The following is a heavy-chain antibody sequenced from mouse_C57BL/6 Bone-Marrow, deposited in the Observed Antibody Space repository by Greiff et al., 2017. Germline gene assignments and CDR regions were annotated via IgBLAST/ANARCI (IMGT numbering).Heavy chain of an antibody. CDR3: ARGIYWYVDV. CDR1: GFTFSDYG. J-gene: IGHJ1*03. V-gene: IGHV5-17*01. Sequence: EVKLVESGGGLVKPGGSLKLSCAASGFTFSDYGMHWVRQAPEKGLEWVAYISSGSSTIYYADTVKGRFTISRDNAKNTLFLQMTSLRSEDTAMYYCARGIYWYVDVWGTGTTVTVSS. CDR2: ISSGSSTI.